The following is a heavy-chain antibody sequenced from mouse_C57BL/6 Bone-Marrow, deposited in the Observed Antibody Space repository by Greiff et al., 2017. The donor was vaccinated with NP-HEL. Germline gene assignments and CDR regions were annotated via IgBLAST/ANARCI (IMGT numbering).Heavy chain of an antibody. J-gene: IGHJ2*01. CDR2: LNPGSGGT. CDR3: ARGTTVVATGASFDY. CDR1: GYAFTNYL. D-gene: IGHD1-1*01. V-gene: IGHV1-54*01. Sequence: VKLVESGAELVRPGTSVKVSCKASGYAFTNYLIEWVKQRPGQGLEWIGVLNPGSGGTNYNEQFKGKATLTADKSSSTAYMQLSSLTSEDSAVYSGARGTTVVATGASFDYWGQGTTLTVSS.